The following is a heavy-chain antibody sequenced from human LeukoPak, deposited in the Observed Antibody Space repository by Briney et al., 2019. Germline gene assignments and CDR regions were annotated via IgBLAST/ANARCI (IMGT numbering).Heavy chain of an antibody. Sequence: GGSLRLSCAASGFTFSSYAMSWVRQAPGKGLEWVSAISGSGGSTYYADSVKGRFTTSRDNSKNTLYLQMNSLRAEDTAVYYCAKDQALRFLEWLPPAAFDIWGQGTMVTVSS. CDR2: ISGSGGST. CDR3: AKDQALRFLEWLPPAAFDI. V-gene: IGHV3-23*01. J-gene: IGHJ3*02. D-gene: IGHD3-3*01. CDR1: GFTFSSYA.